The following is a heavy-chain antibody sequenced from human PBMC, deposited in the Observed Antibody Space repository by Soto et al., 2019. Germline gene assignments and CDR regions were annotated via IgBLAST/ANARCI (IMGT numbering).Heavy chain of an antibody. Sequence: IQQPPGKGLEWIGYIYYSGSTNYNPSLKSRVTISVDTSKNQFSLKLSSVTAADTAVYYCARRSSLRGIFDYWGQGTLVTVSS. CDR2: IYYSGST. J-gene: IGHJ4*02. V-gene: IGHV4-61*07. CDR3: ARRSSLRGIFDY. D-gene: IGHD2-2*01.